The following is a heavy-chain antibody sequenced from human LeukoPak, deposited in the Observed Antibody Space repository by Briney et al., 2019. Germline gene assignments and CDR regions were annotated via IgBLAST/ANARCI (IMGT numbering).Heavy chain of an antibody. CDR1: GGTFSSYA. J-gene: IGHJ6*02. D-gene: IGHD3-10*01. CDR3: ARDGVGSGRPPDDYYYYGMDV. V-gene: IGHV1-69*13. CDR2: IIPIFGTA. Sequence: GASVKVSCKASGGTFSSYAISWVRQAPGQGLEWMGGIIPIFGTANYAQKFQGRVTITADESTSTAYMELSSLRSEDTAVYYCARDGVGSGRPPDDYYYYGMDVWGQGTTVTVSS.